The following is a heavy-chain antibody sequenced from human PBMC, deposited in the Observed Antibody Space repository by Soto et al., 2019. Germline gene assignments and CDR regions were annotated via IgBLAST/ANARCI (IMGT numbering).Heavy chain of an antibody. CDR3: ARDLRYDYVWGSYPNTGSHNWFDP. CDR1: GFTFSTYS. D-gene: IGHD3-16*01. J-gene: IGHJ5*02. V-gene: IGHV3-48*02. CDR2: ISSSSSTI. Sequence: PGGSLRLSCVASGFTFSTYSMNWVRQAPGKGLEWVSYISSSSSTIYYADSVKGRFTISRDNAKSSLYLQMNSLRDEDTAVYYCARDLRYDYVWGSYPNTGSHNWFDPWGQGTQVTVSS.